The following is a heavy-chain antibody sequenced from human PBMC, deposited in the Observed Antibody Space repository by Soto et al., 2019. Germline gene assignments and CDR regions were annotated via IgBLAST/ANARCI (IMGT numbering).Heavy chain of an antibody. CDR3: ASLLTTVNYNAKYGMDV. J-gene: IGHJ6*02. CDR1: RFTFSNYE. V-gene: IGHV3-48*03. D-gene: IGHD4-4*01. CDR2: ISASGTIK. Sequence: GGSLRLSCAASRFTFSNYEMNWVRQAPGKGLEWISYISASGTIKNYADSVRGRFTISRDNAKNSLSLQMNSLRAEDTAIYFCASLLTTVNYNAKYGMDVWGQGTPVTVSS.